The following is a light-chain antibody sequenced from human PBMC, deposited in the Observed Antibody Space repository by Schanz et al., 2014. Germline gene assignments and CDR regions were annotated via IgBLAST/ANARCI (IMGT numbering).Light chain of an antibody. CDR2: GSS. CDR1: QSVSDN. V-gene: IGKV3-15*01. CDR3: QQRSNWPLT. J-gene: IGKJ4*01. Sequence: EIVMTQSPATLSVSPGERATLPCRASQSVSDNLAWYQLQPGRVPRLLIYGSSTRAAGIPARFGGGGSGTDFTLTISSLEPEDFAVYYCQQRSNWPLTFGGGTKVEIK.